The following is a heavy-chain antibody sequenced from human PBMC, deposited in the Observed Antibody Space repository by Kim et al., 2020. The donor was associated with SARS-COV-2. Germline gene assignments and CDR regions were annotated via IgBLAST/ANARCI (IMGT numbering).Heavy chain of an antibody. CDR3: ARDGGSEYSSSPVDY. J-gene: IGHJ4*02. CDR2: IWYDGSNK. D-gene: IGHD6-13*01. CDR1: GFTFSSSG. V-gene: IGHV3-33*01. Sequence: GGSLRLSCAASGFTFSSSGMHWVRQAPGKGLEWVAVIWYDGSNKYYADSVKGRFTISRDNSKNTLYLQMNGLRAEDTAVYYCARDGGSEYSSSPVDYWGQGTLVTVSS.